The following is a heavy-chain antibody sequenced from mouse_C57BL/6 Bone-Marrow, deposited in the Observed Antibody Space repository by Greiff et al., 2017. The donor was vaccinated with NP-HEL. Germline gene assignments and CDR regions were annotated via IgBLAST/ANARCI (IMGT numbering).Heavy chain of an antibody. CDR1: GYSFTDYN. CDR3: ARRDYYGSSFPWFAY. Sequence: EVHLVESGPELVKPGASVKISCKASGYSFTDYNMNWVKQSNGKSLEWIGVINPNYGTTSYNQKFKGKATLTVDQSSSTAYMQLNSLTSEDSAVYYCARRDYYGSSFPWFAYWGQGTLVTVSA. D-gene: IGHD1-1*01. V-gene: IGHV1-39*01. J-gene: IGHJ3*01. CDR2: INPNYGTT.